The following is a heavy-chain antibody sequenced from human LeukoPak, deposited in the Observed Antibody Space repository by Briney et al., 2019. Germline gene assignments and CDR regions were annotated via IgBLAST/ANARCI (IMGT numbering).Heavy chain of an antibody. CDR2: INIDGSNT. CDR1: GFPFSSYW. D-gene: IGHD1-26*01. V-gene: IGHV3-74*01. J-gene: IGHJ4*02. Sequence: PGGSLRLSCAASGFPFSSYWMHWVRQAPGKGLVWVSRINIDGSNTNYADSVKGRFTISRDNAKNTLYLQMDSLRAEDTAVYYYARSLGGAYDYWGQGTLVTVSS. CDR3: ARSLGGAYDY.